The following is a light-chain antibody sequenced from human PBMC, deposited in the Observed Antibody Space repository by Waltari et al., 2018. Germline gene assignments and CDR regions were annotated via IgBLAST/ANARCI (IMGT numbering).Light chain of an antibody. CDR3: QQRSNWPPVYT. CDR1: QSVSSY. CDR2: DAS. J-gene: IGKJ2*01. Sequence: DIVLTQSPATLSLSPGERATLSCRASQSVSSYLAWYQQKPGQAPRLLIYDASNRATGIPARLSGSGSGTDFTLTISSLEPEDFAVYFCQQRSNWPPVYTFGQGTKLDIK. V-gene: IGKV3-11*01.